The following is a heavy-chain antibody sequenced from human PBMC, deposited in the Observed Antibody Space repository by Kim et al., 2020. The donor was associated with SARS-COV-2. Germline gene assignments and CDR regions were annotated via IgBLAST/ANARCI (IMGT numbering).Heavy chain of an antibody. CDR1: GFTFDDYT. CDR3: ARAIFGCCSSSNCYTCLFDY. V-gene: IGHV3-43*01. D-gene: IGHD2-2*02. CDR2: ISWDGGNT. J-gene: IGHJ4*02. Sequence: GGSLRLSCVASGFTFDDYTMLWVRQVAGKSLEWVSLISWDGGNTYYADSVKGRFTISRDNSNNSLYLQMISLRTEDTALYYCARAIFGCCSSSNCYTCLFDYWGQGTLVTVSS.